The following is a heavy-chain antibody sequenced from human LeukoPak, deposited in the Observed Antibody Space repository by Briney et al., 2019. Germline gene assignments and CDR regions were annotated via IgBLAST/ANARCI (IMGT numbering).Heavy chain of an antibody. CDR2: IYVSGTS. V-gene: IGHV4-4*07. D-gene: IGHD5-18*01. CDR1: DASISSYY. Sequence: SETLSLTCTVSDASISSYYWSWIRQPAGKGLEWIGRIYVSGTSVYNPSLKSRVTMSVDTSKNQLSLRLKSVTAADTAVYYFARDDVDTPPFDYLGQGTLVTVSS. J-gene: IGHJ4*02. CDR3: ARDDVDTPPFDY.